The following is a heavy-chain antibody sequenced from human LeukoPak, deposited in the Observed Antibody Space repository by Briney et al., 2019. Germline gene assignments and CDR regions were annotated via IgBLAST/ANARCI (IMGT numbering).Heavy chain of an antibody. CDR3: ARGSIAAAGSSKGYMDV. J-gene: IGHJ6*03. Sequence: GGSLRLSCAASGFSFNTYVMNWVRQAPGEGMEWVSTISGTGDSTYYADSVKGRFTISRDNSKTTLYLQMNSLRAEDTALYYCARGSIAAAGSSKGYMDVWGKGTTVTVSS. D-gene: IGHD6-13*01. CDR1: GFSFNTYV. CDR2: ISGTGDST. V-gene: IGHV3-23*01.